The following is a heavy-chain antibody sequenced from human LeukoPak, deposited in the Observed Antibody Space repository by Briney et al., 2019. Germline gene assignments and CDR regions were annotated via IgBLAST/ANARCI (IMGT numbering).Heavy chain of an antibody. D-gene: IGHD2-15*01. CDR1: GGSFSGYY. CDR3: ARHGCSGGSCYLNYYYYYGMDV. CDR2: INHSGST. Sequence: PSETLSLTCAVYGGSFSGYYWSWIRQPPGKGLEWIGEINHSGSTNYNPSLKSRVTISVDTSKNQFSLKLSSVTAADTAVYYCARHGCSGGSCYLNYYYYYGMDVWGQGTTVTVSS. V-gene: IGHV4-34*01. J-gene: IGHJ6*02.